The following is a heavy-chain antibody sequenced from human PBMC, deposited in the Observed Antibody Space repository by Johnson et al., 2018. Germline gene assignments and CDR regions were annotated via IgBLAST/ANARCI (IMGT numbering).Heavy chain of an antibody. D-gene: IGHD2-21*02. V-gene: IGHV5-51*03. CDR3: GRTAYCGGDCYWWGFHYYYYYMDV. CDR2: IYPGDSDT. Sequence: VQLQESGAEVKKPGESLKISCKGSGYSFTSYWIGWVRQMPGKGLEWMGSIYPGDSDTRYSPSFQGQGAISADKSISTANLQGSSLKASDTAMYYCGRTAYCGGDCYWWGFHYYYYYMDVWGKGTTVTVSS. CDR1: GYSFTSYW. J-gene: IGHJ6*03.